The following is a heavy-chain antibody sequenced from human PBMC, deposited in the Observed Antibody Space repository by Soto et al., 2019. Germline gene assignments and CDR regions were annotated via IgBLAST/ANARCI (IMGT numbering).Heavy chain of an antibody. CDR1: GGSISSYY. D-gene: IGHD2-15*01. CDR2: MYYSGST. J-gene: IGHJ6*02. CDR3: ARDRWGLSVAEYYYYGMDV. V-gene: IGHV4-59*12. Sequence: SETLSLTCTVSGGSISSYYWSWIRQPPGKGLEWIGYMYYSGSTNYNPSLKSRVTISVDTSKNQFSLKLSSVTAADTAVYYCARDRWGLSVAEYYYYGMDVWGQGTTVTVSS.